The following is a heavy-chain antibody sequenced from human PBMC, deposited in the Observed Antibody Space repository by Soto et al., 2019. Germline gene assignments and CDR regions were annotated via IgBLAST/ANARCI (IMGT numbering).Heavy chain of an antibody. Sequence: VTLKESGPVLVKPTETLTLTCTVSGFSLSNGGGGVSWIRQPPGKALECLAHIFSNDEKSYSTSLKSRLTISKATSASQVVLIMTNMDPVATATYYCARIWRSSGGVNYFDLWGRGTLVTVSS. CDR2: IFSNDEK. J-gene: IGHJ2*01. CDR1: GFSLSNGGGG. CDR3: ARIWRSSGGVNYFDL. V-gene: IGHV2-26*02. D-gene: IGHD6-19*01.